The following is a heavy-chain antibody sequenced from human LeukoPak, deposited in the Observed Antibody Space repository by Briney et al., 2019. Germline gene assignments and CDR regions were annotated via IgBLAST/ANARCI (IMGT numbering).Heavy chain of an antibody. D-gene: IGHD3-16*02. CDR1: GFTFSSYG. CDR2: ISFDGSNE. J-gene: IGHJ6*02. CDR3: AREEHDYVWGSYRYYYYYGIDV. V-gene: IGHV3-30*03. Sequence: GGSLRLSCAASGFTFSSYGMHWVRQSPGRGLEWLSFISFDGSNEFYADSLKGRFTISRDNSKDTLYLQMNSLRAEDTALYYCAREEHDYVWGSYRYYYYYGIDVWGQGTTVTVSS.